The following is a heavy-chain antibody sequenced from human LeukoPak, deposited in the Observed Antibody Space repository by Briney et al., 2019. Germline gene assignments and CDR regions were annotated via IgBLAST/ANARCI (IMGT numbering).Heavy chain of an antibody. CDR2: ITSSGGST. D-gene: IGHD3-10*01. CDR1: GLTFSTYA. CDR3: VGYYYGSGSLPGH. V-gene: IGHV3-64D*09. Sequence: SGGSLRLSCSASGLTFSTYATHWVRQAPGKGLEYVSAITSSGGSTFYADSVKGRFTISRDNSKNTLYLQMSSLRTEDTAVYYCVGYYYGSGSLPGHWGQGTLVTVSS. J-gene: IGHJ4*02.